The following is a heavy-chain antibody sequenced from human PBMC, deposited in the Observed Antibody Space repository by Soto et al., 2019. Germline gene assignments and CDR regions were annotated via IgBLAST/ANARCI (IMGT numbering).Heavy chain of an antibody. J-gene: IGHJ4*02. D-gene: IGHD3-10*01. CDR3: VKVFGYYFEY. CDR2: ISPSGGST. Sequence: GGSLRLSCVASGFTFSSSAMSWVRQAPGKGLEWVSAISPSGGSTYYADSVKGRFTISRDNSKNTLHLQMNSLRAEDTAVYYCVKVFGYYFEYWGQGTLVTVSS. V-gene: IGHV3-23*01. CDR1: GFTFSSSA.